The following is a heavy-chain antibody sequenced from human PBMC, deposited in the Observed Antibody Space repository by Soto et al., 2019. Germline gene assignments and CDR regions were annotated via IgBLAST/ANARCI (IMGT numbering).Heavy chain of an antibody. CDR3: AAFLGAFWYFDL. D-gene: IGHD1-26*01. Sequence: QVQLQESGPGLVKPSQTLSLTCTVSGGSISSGDYYWSWIRQPPGKGLEWIGYIYSSGNTYYNPSLKSRVTMSLDTSKNQFALKLSSVTAADTAVYYCAAFLGAFWYFDLWGRGTLVTVSS. V-gene: IGHV4-30-4*01. CDR2: IYSSGNT. J-gene: IGHJ2*01. CDR1: GGSISSGDYY.